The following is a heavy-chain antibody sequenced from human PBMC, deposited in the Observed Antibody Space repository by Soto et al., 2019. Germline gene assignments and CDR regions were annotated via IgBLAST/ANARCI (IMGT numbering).Heavy chain of an antibody. D-gene: IGHD6-13*01. V-gene: IGHV4-31*03. CDR1: GGSISSGGYY. CDR2: IYYSGST. J-gene: IGHJ4*02. CDR3: ARDRYSSSWYGFDY. Sequence: PSEPLSLTCTVSGGSISSGGYYWSWIRQHPGKGLEWIGYIYYSGSTYYNPSLKSRVTISVDTSKNQFSLKLSSVTAADTAVYYCARDRYSSSWYGFDYWGQGTLVTVSS.